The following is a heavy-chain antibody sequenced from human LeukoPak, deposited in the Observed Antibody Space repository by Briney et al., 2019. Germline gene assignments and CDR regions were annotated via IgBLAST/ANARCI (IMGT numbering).Heavy chain of an antibody. CDR2: ISAYNGNT. CDR3: ARGERYFAAFDI. D-gene: IGHD3-9*01. J-gene: IGHJ3*02. CDR1: GYTFTSYG. Sequence: ASVKVFCKASGYTFTSYGISWVRQAPGQGLEWMGWISAYNGNTNYAQKLQGRVTMTTDTSTSRAYMELRSLLSDDTAAYYCARGERYFAAFDIWGQGTMVTVSS. V-gene: IGHV1-18*01.